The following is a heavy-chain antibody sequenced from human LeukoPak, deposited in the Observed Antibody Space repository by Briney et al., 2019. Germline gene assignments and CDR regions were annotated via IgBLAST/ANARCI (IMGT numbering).Heavy chain of an antibody. D-gene: IGHD3-3*01. V-gene: IGHV3-11*04. CDR3: ARGQYYDFWSGYYGVDY. Sequence: TGGSLRLSCAASGFTFSDYYMSWIRQAPGKGLEWVAYISSSGSTIYYADSVKGGLTISRDNAKNSLYLQMNSLRAEDTAVYYCARGQYYDFWSGYYGVDYWGQGTLVTVSS. CDR2: ISSSGSTI. J-gene: IGHJ4*02. CDR1: GFTFSDYY.